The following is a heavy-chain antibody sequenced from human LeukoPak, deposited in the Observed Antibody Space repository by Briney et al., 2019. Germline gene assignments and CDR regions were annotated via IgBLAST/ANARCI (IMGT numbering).Heavy chain of an antibody. Sequence: SETLSLTCAVYGGSFSGYYWSWIRQHPGKGLEWIGYIYYNGNTHYKPSLSSRVSMSVDTSKNQFSLKLSSVTAADTAIYYCAREDYSSGWYIDYWGQGTLVTVSS. V-gene: IGHV4-34*09. CDR1: GGSFSGYY. D-gene: IGHD6-19*01. CDR3: AREDYSSGWYIDY. J-gene: IGHJ4*02. CDR2: IYYNGNT.